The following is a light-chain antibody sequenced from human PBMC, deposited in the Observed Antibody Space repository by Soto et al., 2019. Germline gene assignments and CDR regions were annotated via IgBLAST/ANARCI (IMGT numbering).Light chain of an antibody. J-gene: IGLJ3*02. V-gene: IGLV3-1*01. CDR3: KAWDTTGV. Sequence: SYELTQPPSVSVSPGQTASITCSGDKLGDKYACWYQQKPDQSPVLVIYQDSKRPSGIPERFSGSNSGNTATLTISGTQAMDEDDYYCKAWDTTGVFGGGTKLTVL. CDR2: QDS. CDR1: KLGDKY.